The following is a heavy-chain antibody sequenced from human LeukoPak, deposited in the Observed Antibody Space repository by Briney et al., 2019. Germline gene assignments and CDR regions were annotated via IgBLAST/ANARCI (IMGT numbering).Heavy chain of an antibody. CDR3: ARGWYSSGLDY. V-gene: IGHV4-34*01. Sequence: SETLSLTCAVYGGSFSGYYWSGIRQPPGKGLEWIGEINHSGSTNYNPSLKSRVTISVDTSKNQFSLKLSSVTAADTAVYYCARGWYSSGLDYWGQGTLVTVSS. CDR2: INHSGST. D-gene: IGHD6-19*01. CDR1: GGSFSGYY. J-gene: IGHJ4*02.